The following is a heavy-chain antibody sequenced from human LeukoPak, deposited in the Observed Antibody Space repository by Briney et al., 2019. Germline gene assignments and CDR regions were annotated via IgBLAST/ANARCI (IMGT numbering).Heavy chain of an antibody. J-gene: IGHJ4*02. Sequence: LPGGSLRLSCAASGFTFSSYAMSWVRQAPGKGLEWVSAIRESGGSTHYADSVKGRFTISRDNSKNTLYLQMNSLRAEDTAVYYCAKTKPYGTTWYGGIDWGQGALVTVSS. D-gene: IGHD6-13*01. CDR2: IRESGGST. CDR1: GFTFSSYA. V-gene: IGHV3-23*01. CDR3: AKTKPYGTTWYGGID.